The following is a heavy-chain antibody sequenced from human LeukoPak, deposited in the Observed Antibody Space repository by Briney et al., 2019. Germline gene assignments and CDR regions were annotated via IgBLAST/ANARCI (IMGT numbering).Heavy chain of an antibody. D-gene: IGHD3-22*01. J-gene: IGHJ4*02. CDR1: GFTFGDYA. V-gene: IGHV3-49*04. Sequence: GGSLRLSCTASGFTFGDYAMSWVRQAPGKGLEWVGFIRSKAYGGTTEYAASVKGRFTISRDNAKNSLYLQMNSLRAEDTAVYFCAGGRGWLVDYWGQGTRVTVSS. CDR3: AGGRGWLVDY. CDR2: IRSKAYGGTT.